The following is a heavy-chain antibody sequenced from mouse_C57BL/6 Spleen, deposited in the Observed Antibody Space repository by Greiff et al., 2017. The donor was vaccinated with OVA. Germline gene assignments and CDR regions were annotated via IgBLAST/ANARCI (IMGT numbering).Heavy chain of an antibody. V-gene: IGHV1-80*01. CDR3: ASRAARPPYFDY. CDR2: IYPGDGDT. CDR1: GYAFSSYW. J-gene: IGHJ2*01. Sequence: QVHVKQSGAELVKPGASVKLSCKASGYAFSSYWMNWVKQRPGKGLEWIGQIYPGDGDTNYNDKFKGKATLTADKSSSTAYMQLSSLTSEDSAVYFCASRAARPPYFDYWGQGTTLTVSS.